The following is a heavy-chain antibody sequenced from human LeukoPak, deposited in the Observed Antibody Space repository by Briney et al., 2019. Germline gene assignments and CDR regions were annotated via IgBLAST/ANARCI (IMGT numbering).Heavy chain of an antibody. V-gene: IGHV1-24*01. CDR2: FDPEDGET. CDR3: ATLHPVAGTDYYYYYGMDV. J-gene: IGHJ6*04. D-gene: IGHD6-19*01. CDR1: GYTLTELS. Sequence: ASVKVFCKVSGYTLTELSMHWVRQAPGKGLEWMGGFDPEDGETIYAQKFQGRVTMTEDTSTDTAYMELSSLRSEDTAVYYCATLHPVAGTDYYYYYGMDVWGKGTTVTVSS.